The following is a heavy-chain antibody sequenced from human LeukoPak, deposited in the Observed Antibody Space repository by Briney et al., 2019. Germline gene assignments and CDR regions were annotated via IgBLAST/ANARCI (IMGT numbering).Heavy chain of an antibody. V-gene: IGHV3-30*04. J-gene: IGHJ4*02. CDR1: GFTVSSYA. CDR3: ARDGGILVVTYTFDY. CDR2: ISYDGSNK. Sequence: PGGSLRLSCAASGFTVSSYAMHWVRQAPGKGLEWVAVISYDGSNKYYADFVRGRFTISRDNSKNTLYLQMSSLRAEDTAVYYCARDGGILVVTYTFDYWGRGTLVTVSS. D-gene: IGHD2-21*02.